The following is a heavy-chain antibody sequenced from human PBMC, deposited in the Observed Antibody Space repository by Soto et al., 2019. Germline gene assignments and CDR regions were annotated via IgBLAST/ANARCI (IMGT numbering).Heavy chain of an antibody. CDR3: ARDPDIVVVPAAPGEQQLDDY. CDR2: ISPANGNT. J-gene: IGHJ4*02. CDR1: AYTFTSYG. D-gene: IGHD2-2*01. Sequence: GASVKVSCKSSAYTFTSYGISWVRQAPGQGLEWMGWISPANGNTNYAQKLQGRLTMATDTSTSTAYLELRSLRFDDTAVYYCARDPDIVVVPAAPGEQQLDDYWGQRTLVTVSS. V-gene: IGHV1-18*04.